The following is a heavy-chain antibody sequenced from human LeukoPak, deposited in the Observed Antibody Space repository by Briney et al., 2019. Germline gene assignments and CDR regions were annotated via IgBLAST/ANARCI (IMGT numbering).Heavy chain of an antibody. V-gene: IGHV4-59*01. D-gene: IGHD3-9*01. Sequence: PSETLSLTCIVSGGSISSYYWSWIRQPPGKGLEWIGYIYYSGSTNYNPSLKSRVTISVDTSKNQFSLKLSSVTAADTAVYHCARAGQYYDILTGSIYYYYGIDVWGNGTTVTVSS. J-gene: IGHJ6*04. CDR1: GGSISSYY. CDR2: IYYSGST. CDR3: ARAGQYYDILTGSIYYYYGIDV.